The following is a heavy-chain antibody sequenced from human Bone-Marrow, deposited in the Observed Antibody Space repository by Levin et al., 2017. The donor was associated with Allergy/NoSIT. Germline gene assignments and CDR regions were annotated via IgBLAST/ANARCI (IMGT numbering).Heavy chain of an antibody. CDR1: GGSISSGNHY. J-gene: IGHJ4*02. V-gene: IGHV4-39*07. CDR3: ARGLGSGSYALF. D-gene: IGHD3-10*01. Sequence: SETLSLTYTVSGGSISSGNHYWGWIRQPPGKGLESIGSINYSGSTYYNPSLKSRVTISVDTSKNQFSLKLSSVTAADTAVYYCARGLGSGSYALFWGQGTLVTVSS. CDR2: INYSGST.